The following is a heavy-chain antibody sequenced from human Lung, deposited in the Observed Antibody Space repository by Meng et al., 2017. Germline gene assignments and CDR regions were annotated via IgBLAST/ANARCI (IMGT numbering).Heavy chain of an antibody. D-gene: IGHD5-24*01. V-gene: IGHV1-2*06. CDR1: GYTFTGYY. J-gene: IGHJ3*02. CDR2: INPNSGGT. Sequence: ASVKVSCKASGYTFTGYYMHWVRQAPGQGLEWMGRINPNSGGTNYAQKFQGRVTMTRDTSISTAYMELSRLRSDDTAVYYCARTKMAADPNAFDSWGQGTRVTGSS. CDR3: ARTKMAADPNAFDS.